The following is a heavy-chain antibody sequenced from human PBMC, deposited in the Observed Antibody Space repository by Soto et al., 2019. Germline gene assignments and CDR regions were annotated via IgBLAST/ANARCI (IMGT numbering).Heavy chain of an antibody. CDR2: INPDGTLK. V-gene: IGHV3-7*03. Sequence: EVQLVESGGGLVQPGGSLRLSCAASGFALSGYWMTWVRQAPGKGLEWVASINPDGTLKYYVDSVKGRFTISRGNADNSLFLQMISLRVEDTAVYYCARWESGDWYLGIWGQGTLVTVSS. CDR3: ARWESGDWYLGI. J-gene: IGHJ4*02. D-gene: IGHD2-21*02. CDR1: GFALSGYW.